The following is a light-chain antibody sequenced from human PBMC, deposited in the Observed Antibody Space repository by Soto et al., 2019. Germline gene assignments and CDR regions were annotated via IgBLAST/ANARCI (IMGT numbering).Light chain of an antibody. J-gene: IGKJ4*02. V-gene: IGKV3-11*01. Sequence: DTVLTQSPATLSLSPGERATLSCRASQSVSNSLAWYQQKPGQAPRLLIYDSSSRATGIPARFSGSGSGTDFTLTISSREPEDFAVYYCQQRSNWPLTFGGGTKGEIK. CDR2: DSS. CDR3: QQRSNWPLT. CDR1: QSVSNS.